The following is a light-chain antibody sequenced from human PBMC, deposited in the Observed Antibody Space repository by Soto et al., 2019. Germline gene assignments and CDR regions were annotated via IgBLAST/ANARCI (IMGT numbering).Light chain of an antibody. CDR2: DAS. CDR1: QSVSSD. Sequence: EIMLTQSPATLSLSPGERATLSCRASQSVSSDLAWYQQKPGQAPRLLIYDASNRATGSPARFSGSGSGTDFTLTISSLEPEDLAVYYCQQRSNWPLTFGGGTKVEIK. J-gene: IGKJ4*01. V-gene: IGKV3-11*01. CDR3: QQRSNWPLT.